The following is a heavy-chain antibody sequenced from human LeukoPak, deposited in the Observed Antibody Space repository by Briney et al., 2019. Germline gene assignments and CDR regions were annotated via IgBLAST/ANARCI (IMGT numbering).Heavy chain of an antibody. CDR3: ASSTSTENSSSWYHYYYYYYMDV. D-gene: IGHD6-13*01. V-gene: IGHV1-2*02. CDR1: GYTFTSYG. CDR2: INPNSGGT. J-gene: IGHJ6*03. Sequence: GASVKVSCKASGYTFTSYGTTWVRQAPGQGLEWMGWINPNSGGTNYAQKFQGRVTMTRDTSISTAYMELSRLRSDDTAVYYCASSTSTENSSSWYHYYYYYYMDVWGKGTTVTVSS.